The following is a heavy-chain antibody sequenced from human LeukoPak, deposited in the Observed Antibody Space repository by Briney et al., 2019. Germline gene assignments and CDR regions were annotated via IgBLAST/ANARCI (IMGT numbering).Heavy chain of an antibody. V-gene: IGHV3-21*01. CDR3: ARGAQTTSYYDSSGNFDY. Sequence: GGSLRLSCAASGFTFSSYNMNWVRQAPGKGLEWVSSISSYSTYIYYADSVEGRFTISRDNAKNSLYLQMNSLRPEDTAVYYCARGAQTTSYYDSSGNFDYWGQGTLVTVSS. CDR2: ISSYSTYI. CDR1: GFTFSSYN. J-gene: IGHJ4*02. D-gene: IGHD3-22*01.